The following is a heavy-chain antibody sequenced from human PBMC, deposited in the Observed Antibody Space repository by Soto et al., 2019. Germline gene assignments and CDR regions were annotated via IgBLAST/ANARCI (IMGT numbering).Heavy chain of an antibody. CDR3: ARDGSWYYGMDV. J-gene: IGHJ6*02. CDR2: IIPIFGTA. CDR1: GGTFSSYA. Sequence: SVKVSCKASGGTFSSYAISWVRQAPGQGLEWMGGIIPIFGTANYAQKFQGRVTITADESTSTAYMELSSLRSEDTAVYYCARDGSWYYGMDVWGQGTTVTVSS. V-gene: IGHV1-69*13. D-gene: IGHD6-13*01.